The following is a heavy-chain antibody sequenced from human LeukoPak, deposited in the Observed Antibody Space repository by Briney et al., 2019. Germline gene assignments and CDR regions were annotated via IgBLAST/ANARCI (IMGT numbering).Heavy chain of an antibody. CDR2: INHSGST. CDR3: ARGSGDPRGYYYYYYGMDV. CDR1: GGSFSGYY. D-gene: IGHD3-10*01. Sequence: SETLSLTCAVYGGSFSGYYWSWLRQPPGKGLEWVGEINHSGSTNYNPSLKSRVTISVDTSKNQFSLKLSSVTAADTAVYYCARGSGDPRGYYYYYYGMDVWGQGTTVTVSS. J-gene: IGHJ6*02. V-gene: IGHV4-34*01.